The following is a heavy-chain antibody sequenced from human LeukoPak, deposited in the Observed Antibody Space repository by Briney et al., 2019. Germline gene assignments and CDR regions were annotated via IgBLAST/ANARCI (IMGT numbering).Heavy chain of an antibody. CDR2: IYYSGST. D-gene: IGHD5-24*01. Sequence: SETLSLTCTVSGGSVSSGSYYWSWIRQPPGKGLEWIGYIYYSGSTNYNPSLKSRVTISVDTSKNQFSLKLSSVTAAYTAVYYCARVHRKKWLQLNYFDYWGQGTLVTVSS. CDR1: GGSVSSGSYY. V-gene: IGHV4-61*01. CDR3: ARVHRKKWLQLNYFDY. J-gene: IGHJ4*02.